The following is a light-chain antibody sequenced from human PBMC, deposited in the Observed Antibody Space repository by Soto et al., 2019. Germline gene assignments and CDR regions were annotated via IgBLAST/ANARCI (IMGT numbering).Light chain of an antibody. CDR3: QQYGSSRT. CDR1: QSLTNNY. J-gene: IGKJ1*01. V-gene: IGKV3-20*01. Sequence: EIVLTQSPGTLSLSPGERATLSCRASQSLTNNYLAWYQQKPGQAPRLLIYGASTRATGIPDRFSGSGSETDFTLTISRLEPEDFAVYYCQQYGSSRTFGQGTKVDIK. CDR2: GAS.